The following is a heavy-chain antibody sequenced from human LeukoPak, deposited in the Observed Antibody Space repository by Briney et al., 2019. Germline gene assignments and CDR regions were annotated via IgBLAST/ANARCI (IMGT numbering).Heavy chain of an antibody. V-gene: IGHV1-8*01. CDR2: MNPNSGNT. CDR1: GYTFTSYD. Sequence: GASVKVSCKASGYTFTSYDINWVRQATGQGLEWMGWMNPNSGNTGYAQKFQGRVTMTRNTYISTAYMELSSLRSEDTAVYYCARGKKNKPQYYYYYMDVWGKGTTVTISS. D-gene: IGHD2/OR15-2a*01. J-gene: IGHJ6*03. CDR3: ARGKKNKPQYYYYYMDV.